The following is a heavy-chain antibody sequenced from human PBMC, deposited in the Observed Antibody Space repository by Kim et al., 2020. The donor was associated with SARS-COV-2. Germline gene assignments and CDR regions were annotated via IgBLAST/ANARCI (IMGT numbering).Heavy chain of an antibody. V-gene: IGHV4-39*01. CDR1: GGSISSSSYY. D-gene: IGHD3-22*01. CDR3: ARHPSITMIVIAWYFDL. J-gene: IGHJ2*01. CDR2: IYYSVST. Sequence: SETLSLTCTVSGGSISSSSYYWGWIRQPPGKGLEWIGSIYYSVSTYYNPSLKSRVTISVDTSKNQFSLKRSSVTAAATAVDYCARHPSITMIVIAWYFDLWGRGTLVTVSS.